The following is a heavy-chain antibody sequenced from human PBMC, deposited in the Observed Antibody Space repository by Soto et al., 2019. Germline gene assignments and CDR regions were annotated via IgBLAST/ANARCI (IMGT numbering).Heavy chain of an antibody. D-gene: IGHD3-10*01. CDR2: ISSSSSYI. V-gene: IGHV3-21*01. CDR3: ARFYYGSGSHWFDP. Sequence: GGSLRLSCAASGFTFSSYSMNWVRQAPGKGLEWVSSISSSSSYIYYADSVKGRFTISRDNAKNSLYLQMNSLRAEDTAVYYCARFYYGSGSHWFDPWGQGTLVTVSP. CDR1: GFTFSSYS. J-gene: IGHJ5*02.